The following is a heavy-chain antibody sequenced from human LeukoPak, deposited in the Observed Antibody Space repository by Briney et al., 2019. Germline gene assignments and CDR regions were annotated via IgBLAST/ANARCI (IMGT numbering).Heavy chain of an antibody. J-gene: IGHJ4*02. Sequence: GGSLRLSCAASGFTFSSYAMSWVRQAPGKGLEWVSAISGSGGSTYYADSVKGRFTISRDNSKNTLYLQMNSLRAEDTAVYYCATHRLYCSSTSCYYYFDYWGQGTLVTVSS. CDR1: GFTFSSYA. CDR2: ISGSGGST. CDR3: ATHRLYCSSTSCYYYFDY. V-gene: IGHV3-23*01. D-gene: IGHD2-2*01.